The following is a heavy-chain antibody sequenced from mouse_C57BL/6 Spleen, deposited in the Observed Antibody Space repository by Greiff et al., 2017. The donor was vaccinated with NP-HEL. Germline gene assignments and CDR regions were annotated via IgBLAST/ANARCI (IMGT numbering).Heavy chain of an antibody. CDR3: ASDYDYDGTY. D-gene: IGHD2-4*01. CDR2: IYPGDGDT. J-gene: IGHJ3*01. Sequence: VVESGASVKISCKASGYAFSSSWMNWVKQRPGKGLEWIGRIYPGDGDTNYNGKFKGKATLTADKSSSTDYMQLSSLTSEDSAVYFCASDYDYDGTYWGQGTLVTVSA. V-gene: IGHV1-82*01. CDR1: GYAFSSSW.